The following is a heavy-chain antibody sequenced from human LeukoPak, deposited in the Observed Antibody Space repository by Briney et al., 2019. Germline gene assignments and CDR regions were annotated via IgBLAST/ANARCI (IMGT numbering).Heavy chain of an antibody. V-gene: IGHV3-15*01. J-gene: IGHJ4*02. CDR2: IKSRTDGGTT. D-gene: IGHD6-13*01. CDR3: TRQQLVLDY. CDR1: GFTLSNAW. Sequence: GGSLRLSCAASGFTLSNAWMSWVRQAPGKGLEWVGHIKSRTDGGTTDYAAPVKGRFTISRDDSRNTLYLQINSLKTEDTAVYYCTRQQLVLDYWGQGTLVTVSS.